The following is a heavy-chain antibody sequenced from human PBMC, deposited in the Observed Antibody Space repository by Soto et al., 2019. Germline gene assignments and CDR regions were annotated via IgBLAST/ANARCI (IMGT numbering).Heavy chain of an antibody. CDR3: ARGEYYDYIWGSYRNYYMDV. J-gene: IGHJ6*03. CDR1: GFTFSSYW. Sequence: GWSLRLSCAASGFTFSSYWMHWVRQAPGKGLVWVSRINSDGSSTSYADSVKGRFTISRDNAKNTLYLQMNSLRAEDTAVYYCARGEYYDYIWGSYRNYYMDVWGKGTTVTVSS. CDR2: INSDGSST. D-gene: IGHD3-16*02. V-gene: IGHV3-74*01.